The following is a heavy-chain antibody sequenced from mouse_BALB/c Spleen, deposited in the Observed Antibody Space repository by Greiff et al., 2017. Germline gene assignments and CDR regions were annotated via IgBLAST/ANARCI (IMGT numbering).Heavy chain of an antibody. V-gene: IGHV1-15*01. Sequence: QVQLQQSGAELVRPGASVTLSCKASGYTFTDYEMHWVKQTPVHGLEWIGAIDPETGGTAYIQKFKGKATLTADKSSSTAYMELRSLTSEDSAVYYCTRDGRVRRGDWYCDVGGAGTTVTVSS. J-gene: IGHJ1*01. D-gene: IGHD2-14*01. CDR2: IDPETGGT. CDR3: TRDGRVRRGDWYCDV. CDR1: GYTFTDYE.